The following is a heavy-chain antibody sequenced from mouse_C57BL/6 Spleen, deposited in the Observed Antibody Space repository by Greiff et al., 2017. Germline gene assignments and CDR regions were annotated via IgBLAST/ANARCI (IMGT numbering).Heavy chain of an antibody. V-gene: IGHV1-82*01. CDR1: GYAFSSSW. CDR3: ARGGDSNYSAMDY. CDR2: IYPGDGNT. D-gene: IGHD2-5*01. J-gene: IGHJ4*01. Sequence: QVQLKESGPELVKPGASVKISCKASGYAFSSSWMNWVKQRPGTGLEWIGRIYPGDGNTNYNGKFKGKATLPADKSSRTAYKQLSSLKSEDSAVYFWARGGDSNYSAMDYWGQGTSVTVSS.